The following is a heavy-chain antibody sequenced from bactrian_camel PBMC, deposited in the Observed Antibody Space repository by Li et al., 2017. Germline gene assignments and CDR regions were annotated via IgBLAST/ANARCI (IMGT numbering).Heavy chain of an antibody. CDR3: AADRFGCLRGRTALDSTTAFAY. Sequence: HVQLVESGGGSVQAGGSLRLSCVLSGYIHRRVCMSWFRQTPGKEREGVAVITRIHGGTEYADSVKGRFIISRDSSKMTWSLQMNSLKPEDTAMYYCAADRFGCLRGRTALDSTTAFAYWGQGTQVTVS. V-gene: IGHV3S68*01. CDR1: GYIHRRVC. CDR2: ITRIHGGT. D-gene: IGHD3*01. J-gene: IGHJ6*01.